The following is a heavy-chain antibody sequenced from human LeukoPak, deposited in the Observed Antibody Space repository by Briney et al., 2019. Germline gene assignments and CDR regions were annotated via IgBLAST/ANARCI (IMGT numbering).Heavy chain of an antibody. CDR2: ISGSGGST. D-gene: IGHD3-22*01. Sequence: GGSLKLSCAASGFTFSSYAMSWVRQAPGKGLEWVSAISGSGGSTYYADSVKGRFTISRDNSKNTLYLQMNSLRAEDTAVYYCAKLPSMIVVVITAYYWGQGTLVTVSS. CDR3: AKLPSMIVVVITAYY. CDR1: GFTFSSYA. J-gene: IGHJ4*02. V-gene: IGHV3-23*01.